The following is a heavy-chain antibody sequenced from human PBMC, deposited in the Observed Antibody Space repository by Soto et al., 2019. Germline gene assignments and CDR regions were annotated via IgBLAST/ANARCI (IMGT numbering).Heavy chain of an antibody. J-gene: IGHJ4*02. D-gene: IGHD5-18*01. CDR3: AREAGTAMVRYFDY. V-gene: IGHV3-64*01. CDR2: ISSNGGST. CDR1: GFTFSSYA. Sequence: GGSLRLSCAASGFTFSSYAMHWVRQAPGKGLEYVSAISSNGGSTYYANSVKGRFTISRDNSKNTLYLQMGSLRAEDMAVYYCAREAGTAMVRYFDYWGQGTLVTVSS.